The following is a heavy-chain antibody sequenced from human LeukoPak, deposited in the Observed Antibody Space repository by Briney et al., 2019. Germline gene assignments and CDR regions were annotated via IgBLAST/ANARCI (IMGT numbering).Heavy chain of an antibody. J-gene: IGHJ4*02. CDR2: ISSSTSHT. CDR3: ARDCSGASCYDY. V-gene: IGHV3-11*05. Sequence: PGGSLRLSCAASGFTFSDYYMNWIRQAPGKGLEWVSYISSSTSHTKYADSVKGRFTISRDNARNSLFLQMNSLRAEDTAVYYCARDCSGASCYDYWGQGTLVTVSS. D-gene: IGHD2-15*01. CDR1: GFTFSDYY.